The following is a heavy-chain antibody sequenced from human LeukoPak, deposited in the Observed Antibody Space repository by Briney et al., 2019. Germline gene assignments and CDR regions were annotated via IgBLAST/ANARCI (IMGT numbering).Heavy chain of an antibody. Sequence: PGGSLRLSCAASGFTFSSYAMHWVRQAPGKGLEWVAVISHDGSNKYYADSVKGRFTISRDNSKNTLYLQMNSLRAEDTAVYYCAREGGPNYDILTGYYGWFDPWGQGTLVTVSS. CDR3: AREGGPNYDILTGYYGWFDP. CDR2: ISHDGSNK. J-gene: IGHJ5*02. CDR1: GFTFSSYA. D-gene: IGHD3-9*01. V-gene: IGHV3-30*04.